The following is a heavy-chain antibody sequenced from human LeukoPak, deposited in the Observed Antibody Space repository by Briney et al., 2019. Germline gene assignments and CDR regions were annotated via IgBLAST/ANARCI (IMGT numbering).Heavy chain of an antibody. CDR3: ARGRDVWFGAVDYYYYMDV. CDR1: GGSISSYY. J-gene: IGHJ6*03. CDR2: IYYSGST. Sequence: SETLSLTCTVSGGSISSYYWSWIRQPPGKGLEWIGYIYYSGSTNYNPSLKSRVTISVDTSKHRFSLKVSSVTAADTAVYYCARGRDVWFGAVDYYYYMDVWGKGTTVTVSS. D-gene: IGHD3-10*01. V-gene: IGHV4-59*01.